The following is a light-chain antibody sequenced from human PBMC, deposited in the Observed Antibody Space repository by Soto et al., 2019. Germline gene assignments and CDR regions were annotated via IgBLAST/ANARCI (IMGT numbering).Light chain of an antibody. Sequence: EIRMTQSPGTLSVSPGERATLSCRAAQGVTTNFAWFQQKSGQSPRLLIYDVSNRATGVPARFSGSGSETDFTLTISGLRSEDSAVYFCQQYNNWPFSFGQGTRLET. CDR3: QQYNNWPFS. CDR1: QGVTTN. CDR2: DVS. V-gene: IGKV3-15*01. J-gene: IGKJ5*01.